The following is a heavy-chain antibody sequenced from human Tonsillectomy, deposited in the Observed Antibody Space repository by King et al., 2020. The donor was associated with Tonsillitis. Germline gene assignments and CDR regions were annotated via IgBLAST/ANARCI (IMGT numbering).Heavy chain of an antibody. J-gene: IGHJ5*02. Sequence: VQLQQWGAGLLKPSETLSLTCAVYGGSFSGYYWSWIRQPPGKGLEWIGEINHSGSTNYNPSLKSRVTISVDTSKNQFSLELSSVTAADTAVYYCARPRDYYDSSGYYQRRVNWFDPWGQGTLVTVSS. CDR2: INHSGST. CDR1: GGSFSGYY. V-gene: IGHV4-34*01. D-gene: IGHD3-22*01. CDR3: ARPRDYYDSSGYYQRRVNWFDP.